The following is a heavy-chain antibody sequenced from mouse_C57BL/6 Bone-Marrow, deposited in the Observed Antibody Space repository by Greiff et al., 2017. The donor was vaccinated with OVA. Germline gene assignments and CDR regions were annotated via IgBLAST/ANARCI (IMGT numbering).Heavy chain of an antibody. Sequence: QVQLQQPGAELVKPGASVKLSCKASGYTFTSYWMHWVKQRPGQGLEWIGMIHPNSGSTNYNEKFKSKATLTVDKSSSTAYMQLSSLTSEDSAVYYCARKDYDYDRGDYWGQGTTRTVSS. CDR1: GYTFTSYW. CDR2: IHPNSGST. D-gene: IGHD2-4*01. V-gene: IGHV1-64*01. J-gene: IGHJ2*01. CDR3: ARKDYDYDRGDY.